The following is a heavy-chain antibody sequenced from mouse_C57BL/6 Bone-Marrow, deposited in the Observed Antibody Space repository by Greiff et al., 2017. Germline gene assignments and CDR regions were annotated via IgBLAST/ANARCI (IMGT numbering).Heavy chain of an antibody. J-gene: IGHJ3*01. CDR3: ARYYYGSMFAY. CDR2: ISDGGSYT. Sequence: DVKLVESGGGLVKPGGSLKLSCAASGFTFSSYAMSWVRQTPEKRLEWVANISDGGSYTYYPDNVKGRFTISRDNAKNNLYLQMSHLKSEDTAMYYCARYYYGSMFAYWGQGTLVTVSA. D-gene: IGHD1-1*01. V-gene: IGHV5-4*03. CDR1: GFTFSSYA.